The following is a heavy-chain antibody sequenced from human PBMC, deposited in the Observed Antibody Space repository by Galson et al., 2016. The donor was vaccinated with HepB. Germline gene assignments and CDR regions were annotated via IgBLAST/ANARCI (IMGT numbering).Heavy chain of an antibody. V-gene: IGHV3-30*18. D-gene: IGHD4-23*01. Sequence: SLRLSCAASGFTFRDYGMHWVRQAPGKGLEWLAVISYDGKPRYSSDSVEGRFTISRDNSRNTLSLQLNSLRTEDTAVYFCAKKHYGGESHVLLIDSWCQGTLVIVSS. J-gene: IGHJ4*02. CDR3: AKKHYGGESHVLLIDS. CDR1: GFTFRDYG. CDR2: ISYDGKPR.